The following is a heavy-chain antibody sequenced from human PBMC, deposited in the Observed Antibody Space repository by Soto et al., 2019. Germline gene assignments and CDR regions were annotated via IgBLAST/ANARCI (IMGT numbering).Heavy chain of an antibody. CDR1: GGSVSSGSYY. Sequence: TLSLTCTVSGGSVSSGSYYWSWIRQPPGKGLEWIGYIYYSGSTNYNPSLKSRVTISVDTSKNQFSLKLSSVTAADTAVYYCARAYYDILTGDNWFDPWGQGTLVTVS. CDR3: ARAYYDILTGDNWFDP. CDR2: IYYSGST. J-gene: IGHJ5*02. D-gene: IGHD3-9*01. V-gene: IGHV4-61*01.